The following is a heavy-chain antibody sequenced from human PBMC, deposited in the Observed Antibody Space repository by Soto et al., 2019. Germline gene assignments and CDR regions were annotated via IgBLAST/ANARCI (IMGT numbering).Heavy chain of an antibody. J-gene: IGHJ6*02. CDR2: ISGSGDST. CDR3: AKDRDGAAAGPTKFYGMDV. D-gene: IGHD6-13*01. Sequence: EVQLLESGGGLVQPGGSLRLSCAASGFTFSSYAMSWVGQAPGKGLEGVSVISGSGDSTYYASSVRGRFTISRDNSKTTLYLQMNSLRAEDTAVYYCAKDRDGAAAGPTKFYGMDVWGQGTTVTVSS. V-gene: IGHV3-23*01. CDR1: GFTFSSYA.